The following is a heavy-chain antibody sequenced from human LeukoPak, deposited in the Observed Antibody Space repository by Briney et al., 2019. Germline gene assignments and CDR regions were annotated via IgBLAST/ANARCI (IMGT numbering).Heavy chain of an antibody. V-gene: IGHV1-8*01. CDR1: GYTFTSYD. J-gene: IGHJ6*02. CDR2: MNPNSGNT. Sequence: ASVKVSCKASGYTFTSYDISWVRQATGQGLEWMGWMNPNSGNTGYAQKFQGRVTMTRNTSISTAYMELSSLRSEDTAVYYCARKSSSGSFHDYYYYYGMDVWGQGTTVTVSS. CDR3: ARKSSSGSFHDYYYYYGMDV. D-gene: IGHD3-10*01.